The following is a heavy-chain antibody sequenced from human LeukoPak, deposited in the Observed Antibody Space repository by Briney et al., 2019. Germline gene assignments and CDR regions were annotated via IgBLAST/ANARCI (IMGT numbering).Heavy chain of an antibody. CDR3: ARITALTLSYYYYYMDV. V-gene: IGHV4-39*01. CDR1: GGSISSSSYY. J-gene: IGHJ6*03. Sequence: SETLSLTCTVSGGSISSSSYYWGWIRQPPGKGLEWIGSIYYSGSTYYNPSLKSRVTMSVDTSKNQFSLKLSSVTAADTAVYYCARITALTLSYYYYYMDVWGKGTTVTVSS. CDR2: IYYSGST. D-gene: IGHD3-16*01.